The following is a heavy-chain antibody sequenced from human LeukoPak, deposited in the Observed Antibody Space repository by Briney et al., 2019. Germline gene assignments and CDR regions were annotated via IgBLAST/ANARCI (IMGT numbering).Heavy chain of an antibody. CDR3: ARYDVYGSGKYYFDY. CDR1: GGSVSSTTYY. CDR2: INYSGST. D-gene: IGHD3-10*01. J-gene: IGHJ4*02. V-gene: IGHV4-39*01. Sequence: PSETLSPTCTVSGGSVSSTTYYWSWIRQPPGKGLEWIASINYSGSTYYNPSLKSRVTISVDTSENQFSLKLSSVTAADTAVYYCARYDVYGSGKYYFDYWGQGTLVTVSS.